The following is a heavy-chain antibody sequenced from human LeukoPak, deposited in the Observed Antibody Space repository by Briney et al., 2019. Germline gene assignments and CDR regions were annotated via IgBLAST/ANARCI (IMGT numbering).Heavy chain of an antibody. CDR3: ANEYSKGDV. V-gene: IGHV3-23*01. CDR2: ISGSGTST. Sequence: PGGSLRLSCVASGFIFSNYVMNWVRQAPGKGLECVSSISGSGTSTYYADSAKGRFTSSRDNSKNTLYLQMNSLRAEDTAIYYCANEYSKGDVWGQGTTVTVSS. CDR1: GFIFSNYV. J-gene: IGHJ3*01. D-gene: IGHD4-11*01.